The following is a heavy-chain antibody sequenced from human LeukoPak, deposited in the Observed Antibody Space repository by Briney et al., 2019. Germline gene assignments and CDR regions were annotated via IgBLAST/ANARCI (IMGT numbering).Heavy chain of an antibody. J-gene: IGHJ4*02. D-gene: IGHD5-18*01. Sequence: ASVKVSCKASGYTFTSYGISGVRRAPGQGREWRGWISAYNGNTNYAQKLQGRDTMTTDTSTSTADMELRSLRADDTAVYYCARFRSWILDYWGQGTLVTVSS. V-gene: IGHV1-18*01. CDR3: ARFRSWILDY. CDR1: GYTFTSYG. CDR2: ISAYNGNT.